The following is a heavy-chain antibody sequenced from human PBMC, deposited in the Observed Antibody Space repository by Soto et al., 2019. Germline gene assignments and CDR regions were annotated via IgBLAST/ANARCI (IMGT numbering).Heavy chain of an antibody. CDR1: GGSISSSSYY. Sequence: QLQLQESGPGLVKPSETLSLTCTVSGGSISSSSYYWGWIRQPPGKGLEWIGSIYYSGSTYYNPSLKSRVTIAVDTSKNQFALKLSSVTAADTAVYYCARRGGYPTIDYWGQGTLVTVSS. D-gene: IGHD1-26*01. V-gene: IGHV4-39*01. J-gene: IGHJ4*02. CDR3: ARRGGYPTIDY. CDR2: IYYSGST.